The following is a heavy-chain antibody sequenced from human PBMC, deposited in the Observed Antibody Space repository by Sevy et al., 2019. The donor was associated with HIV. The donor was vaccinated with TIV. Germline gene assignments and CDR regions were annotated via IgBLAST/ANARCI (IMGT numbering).Heavy chain of an antibody. CDR3: VRDLVVGSSILAA. CDR2: IKQDGSEA. J-gene: IGHJ5*02. D-gene: IGHD2-15*01. CDR1: GFNFRNFW. Sequence: GGSLRLSCVASGFNFRNFWMSWVRQAPGKGLECVADIKQDGSEAYYVDSVKGRFTISRDNAKNSLYLQMNSLRDEDTAMYFCVRDLVVGSSILAAWGQGTPVTDSS. V-gene: IGHV3-7*03.